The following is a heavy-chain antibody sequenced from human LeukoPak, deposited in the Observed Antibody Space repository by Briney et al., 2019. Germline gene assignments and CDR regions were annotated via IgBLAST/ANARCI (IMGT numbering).Heavy chain of an antibody. V-gene: IGHV4-59*08. CDR2: IYYSGST. CDR3: ARHGSSWDYTTYYFDY. J-gene: IGHJ4*02. D-gene: IGHD6-13*01. Sequence: SETLSLTCAVYGGSFSGYYWSWIRQPPGKGLEWIGYIYYSGSTNYNPSLKSRVTISVDTSKNEFSLKLSSVTAADTAVYYCARHGSSWDYTTYYFDYWGQGTLVTVSS. CDR1: GGSFSGYY.